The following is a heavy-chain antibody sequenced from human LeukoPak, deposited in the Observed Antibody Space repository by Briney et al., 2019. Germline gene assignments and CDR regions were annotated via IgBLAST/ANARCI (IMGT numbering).Heavy chain of an antibody. J-gene: IGHJ4*02. CDR2: IYYSGST. Sequence: SETLSLTCTVSGDSISSYYWSWIRQPPGKGLEWIGYIYYSGSTNYNPSLKSRVTISVDTSKNQFSLKLNSVTAADTAVYYCARTGKTLLNYDFDYWGQGTLVTVSS. CDR1: GDSISSYY. CDR3: ARTGKTLLNYDFDY. D-gene: IGHD1-7*01. V-gene: IGHV4-59*12.